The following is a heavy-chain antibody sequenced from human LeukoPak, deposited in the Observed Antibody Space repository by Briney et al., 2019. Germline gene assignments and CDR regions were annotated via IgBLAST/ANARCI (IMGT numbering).Heavy chain of an antibody. D-gene: IGHD4-17*01. CDR2: IIPIFGTA. CDR3: ARDTTAGPYGETLN. V-gene: IGHV1-69*05. J-gene: IGHJ4*02. CDR1: GGTFSSYA. Sequence: GASVKVSCKASGGTFSSYAICWVRQAPGQGLEWMGGIIPIFGTANYAQKFQGRVTITTDGSTSTAYMEPSSLRSEDTAVYYCARDTTAGPYGETLNWGQGTLVTVSS.